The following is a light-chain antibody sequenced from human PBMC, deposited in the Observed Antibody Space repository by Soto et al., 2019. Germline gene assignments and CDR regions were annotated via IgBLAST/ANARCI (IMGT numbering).Light chain of an antibody. CDR2: EVV. J-gene: IGLJ2*01. Sequence: QSALTQPASVSGSPGQSITISCTGTRSDVGDYNFVSWYQHHPGKAPKLMIYEVVNRPSGVSNRFSGSKSGNTASLTISGLQAEDEADYYCSSYTSSITVIFGGGTKVTVL. CDR3: SSYTSSITVI. V-gene: IGLV2-14*01. CDR1: RSDVGDYNF.